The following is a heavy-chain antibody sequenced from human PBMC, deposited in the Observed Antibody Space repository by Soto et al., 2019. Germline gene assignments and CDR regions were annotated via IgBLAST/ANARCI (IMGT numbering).Heavy chain of an antibody. Sequence: QVQLQESGPGLVKPSETLFLTCAVSGDSISSPNWWRWYRQSPGKGLELIGDMFASGSSNYNPALDGRVTISLDTSKNQFSLKLTSLTAADTAISSCASDGFDHRPYSWCQGIPVSVSS. CDR1: GDSISSPNW. CDR3: ASDGFDHRPYS. D-gene: IGHD2-15*01. V-gene: IGHV4-4*02. CDR2: MFASGSS. J-gene: IGHJ4*02.